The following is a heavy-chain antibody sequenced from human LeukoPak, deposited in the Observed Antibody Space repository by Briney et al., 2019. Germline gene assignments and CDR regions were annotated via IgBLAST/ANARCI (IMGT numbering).Heavy chain of an antibody. V-gene: IGHV3-30*04. J-gene: IGHJ4*02. CDR3: AREGLPTGSTIGESYFDH. CDR1: GFTFSSYA. D-gene: IGHD5/OR15-5a*01. Sequence: GGSLRLSCAASGFTFSSYAMHWVRQAPGKGLEWVAVISYDGSNKYYADSVKGRFTISRDNSKNTLYLQMNRLRAEDTAVYYCAREGLPTGSTIGESYFDHWGQGTLVTVSS. CDR2: ISYDGSNK.